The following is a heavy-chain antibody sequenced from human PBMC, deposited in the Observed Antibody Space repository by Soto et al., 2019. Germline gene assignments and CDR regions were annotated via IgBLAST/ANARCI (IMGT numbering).Heavy chain of an antibody. CDR2: ISDVEGAT. D-gene: IGHD6-19*01. J-gene: IGHJ4*02. Sequence: GGSLRLSCAASGFSFSNYAMTWVRQAPGKGLEWVSTISDVEGATYSADSVKGRFTTSRDNSKNTVFLQMDNQRAEDTAVYFCVKGTRPLPNISGLIYGRYWGQGTTVTVYS. V-gene: IGHV3-23*01. CDR1: GFSFSNYA. CDR3: VKGTRPLPNISGLIYGRY.